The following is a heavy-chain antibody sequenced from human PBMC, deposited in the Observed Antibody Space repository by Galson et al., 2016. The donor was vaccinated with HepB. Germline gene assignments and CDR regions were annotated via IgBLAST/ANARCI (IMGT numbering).Heavy chain of an antibody. Sequence: SLRPSCAASGFTFSCYPMGWVRQAPGTGLEWVSALSGSGDITYYADSVKGRFTISRDNSKNPVYLQMNSLRTADAAVYYCAKDRWELLRGLDYWGQGTLVTVSP. CDR3: AKDRWELLRGLDY. V-gene: IGHV3-23*01. D-gene: IGHD1-26*01. CDR2: LSGSGDIT. CDR1: GFTFSCYP. J-gene: IGHJ4*02.